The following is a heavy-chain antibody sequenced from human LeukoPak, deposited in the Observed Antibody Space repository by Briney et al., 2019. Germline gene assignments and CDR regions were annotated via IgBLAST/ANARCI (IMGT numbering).Heavy chain of an antibody. Sequence: GGSLRLSCAASGFTFSDYYMTWIRQAPGKGLEWVSYISSSGSTIYYADSVKGRFTISRNNAKNSLYLQMSSLRAEDTAVYYCARGGLTTMTTLAEYFQHWGQGTLVTVSS. CDR3: ARGGLTTMTTLAEYFQH. V-gene: IGHV3-11*01. CDR1: GFTFSDYY. J-gene: IGHJ1*01. D-gene: IGHD4-17*01. CDR2: ISSSGSTI.